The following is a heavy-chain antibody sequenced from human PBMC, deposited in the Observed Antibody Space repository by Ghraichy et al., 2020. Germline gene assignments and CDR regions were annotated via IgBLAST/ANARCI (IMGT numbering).Heavy chain of an antibody. CDR2: IYYSGST. Sequence: SETLSLTCTVSGGSISNCNWYWIWHPQGKGLEWICYIYYSGSTNYNPSLKSRVTISVDTSKYQISLKLSSVTVADAALYYCARSYGSGSPLDYWGQGTLVTVSS. J-gene: IGHJ4*02. V-gene: IGHV4-59*01. D-gene: IGHD3-10*01. CDR3: ARSYGSGSPLDY. CDR1: GGSISNCN.